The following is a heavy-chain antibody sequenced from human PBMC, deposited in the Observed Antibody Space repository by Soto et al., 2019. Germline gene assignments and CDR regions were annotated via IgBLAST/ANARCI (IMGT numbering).Heavy chain of an antibody. Sequence: EVRLVESGGGLIQPGGSLRLSCAASGFTVNTNYVTWVRQAPGKGLEWISVIYRAKTTYYAASVMGRFIISTDESKNTVYLQMNSLQVEDTAVYYCAREATGLYRWYDPWGRGVMVVVSS. CDR1: GFTVNTNY. J-gene: IGHJ5*02. D-gene: IGHD3-16*02. V-gene: IGHV3-53*01. CDR2: IYRAKTT. CDR3: AREATGLYRWYDP.